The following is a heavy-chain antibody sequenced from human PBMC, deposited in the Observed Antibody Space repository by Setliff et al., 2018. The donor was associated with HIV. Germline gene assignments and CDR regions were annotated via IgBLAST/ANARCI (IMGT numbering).Heavy chain of an antibody. V-gene: IGHV4-34*01. D-gene: IGHD4-4*01. CDR1: GGSFSGNY. Sequence: SETLSLTCAIYGGSFSGNYWSWIRQPPGKGLEWIGEINYSGTTNHNPFLKSRVTISVDTSKKQCSLKLNSVTAADTAVYYCARAGRYSTFWGFDYWGQGVLVTVSS. CDR3: ARAGRYSTFWGFDY. CDR2: INYSGTT. J-gene: IGHJ4*02.